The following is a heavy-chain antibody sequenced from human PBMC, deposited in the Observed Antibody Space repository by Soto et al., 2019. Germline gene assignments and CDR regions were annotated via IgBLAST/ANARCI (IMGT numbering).Heavy chain of an antibody. Sequence: SETLSLTCTVSGGSISSYYWSWIRQPPGKGLEWIGYIYYSGSTNYNPSLKSRVTISVDTSKNQFSLKLSSVTAADTAVYYCARYCSGGSCYVGFAPWGQGTLVTVS. D-gene: IGHD2-15*01. CDR3: ARYCSGGSCYVGFAP. J-gene: IGHJ5*02. CDR1: GGSISSYY. CDR2: IYYSGST. V-gene: IGHV4-59*01.